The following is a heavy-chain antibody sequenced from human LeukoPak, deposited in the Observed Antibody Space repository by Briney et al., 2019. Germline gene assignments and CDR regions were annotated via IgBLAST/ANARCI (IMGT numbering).Heavy chain of an antibody. J-gene: IGHJ4*02. V-gene: IGHV3-74*01. CDR3: ARVSIGWYSFDY. CDR2: INPDGTTT. D-gene: IGHD6-19*01. Sequence: RINPDGTTTSYADSVKGRFTISRDNAKDTVYLQMNSLRAEDTAVYYCARVSIGWYSFDYWGQGTLVTVSS.